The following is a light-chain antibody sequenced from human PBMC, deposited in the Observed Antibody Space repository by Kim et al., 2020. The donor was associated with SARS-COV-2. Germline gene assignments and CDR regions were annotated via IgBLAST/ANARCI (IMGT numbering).Light chain of an antibody. CDR3: QQYNNWPFT. J-gene: IGKJ3*01. CDR1: QSVSSN. CDR2: GAS. Sequence: EIVMTQSPATLSVSPGERATLSCRASQSVSSNLAWYQQKPGQAPRLLIYGASTRATGIPARFSGSGSGTEFTLTISSLQSEDFEVYSCQQYNNWPFTFGPGTKVDIK. V-gene: IGKV3-15*01.